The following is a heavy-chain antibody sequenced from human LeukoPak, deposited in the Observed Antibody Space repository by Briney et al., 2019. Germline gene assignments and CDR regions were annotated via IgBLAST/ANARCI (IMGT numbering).Heavy chain of an antibody. CDR1: GYTFTSYA. J-gene: IGHJ6*02. CDR2: INTNTGNP. V-gene: IGHV7-4-1*02. CDR3: ASFPLPPSPFYYYGMDV. Sequence: ASVKVSCKASGYTFTSYAMNWVRRAPGQGLEWMGWINTNTGNPTYAQGFTGRFVFSLDTSVSTAYLQISSLKAEDTAVYYCASFPLPPSPFYYYGMDVWGQGTTVTVSS.